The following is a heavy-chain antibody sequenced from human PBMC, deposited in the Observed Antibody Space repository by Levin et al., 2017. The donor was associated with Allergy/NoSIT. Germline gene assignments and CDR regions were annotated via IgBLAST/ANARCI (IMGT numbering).Heavy chain of an antibody. CDR2: IKQDGSET. CDR3: ARDLGSSLEDY. V-gene: IGHV3-7*04. Sequence: GGSLRLSCAASGFTFSSYWMSWVRQAPGKGLEWMGNIKQDGSETYYVDSVKGRFTISRDNAKNSLYLQMHSLRAEDTALYYCARDLGSSLEDYWGQGTVVSVSS. D-gene: IGHD1-1*01. J-gene: IGHJ4*02. CDR1: GFTFSSYW.